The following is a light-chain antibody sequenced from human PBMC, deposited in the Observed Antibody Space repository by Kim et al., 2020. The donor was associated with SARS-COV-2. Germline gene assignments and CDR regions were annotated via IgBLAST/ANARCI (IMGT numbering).Light chain of an antibody. CDR1: SLRSYY. V-gene: IGLV3-19*01. CDR2: GEN. CDR3: NSRDSSGNHHWV. Sequence: LGQTVRITCQGDSLRSYYASWYQQKPGQAPVLVMYGENNRPSGIPDRFSGSSSGNTASLTITGAQAEDEADYYCNSRDSSGNHHWVFGGGTQLTVL. J-gene: IGLJ3*02.